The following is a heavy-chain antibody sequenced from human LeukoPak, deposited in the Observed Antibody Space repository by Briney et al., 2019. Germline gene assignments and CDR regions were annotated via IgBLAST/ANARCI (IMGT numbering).Heavy chain of an antibody. CDR1: GGSFSGYY. D-gene: IGHD2-2*01. V-gene: IGHV4-34*01. J-gene: IGHJ6*02. CDR2: INHSGST. Sequence: SESLSLTCAVYGGSFSGYYWSWIRQPPGKGLEWIGEINHSGSTNYNPSLKSRVTISADTSKNQFSLKLSSVTAADTAVYYCGTNAFPRYYYYYGMDVWGQGTTVTVSS. CDR3: GTNAFPRYYYYYGMDV.